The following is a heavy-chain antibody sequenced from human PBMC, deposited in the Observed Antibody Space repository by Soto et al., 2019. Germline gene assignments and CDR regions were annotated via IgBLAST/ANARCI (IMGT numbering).Heavy chain of an antibody. CDR3: AKGSSSSWYRYYYYYYMDV. J-gene: IGHJ6*03. CDR2: ISGSGGST. CDR1: GFTFSSYA. D-gene: IGHD6-13*01. Sequence: GGSLRLSCAASGFTFSSYAMSWVRQAPGKGLEWVSAISGSGGSTYYADSVKGRFTISRDNSKNTLYLQMNSLRAEDTAVYYCAKGSSSSWYRYYYYYYMDVWGKGTTVTVSS. V-gene: IGHV3-23*01.